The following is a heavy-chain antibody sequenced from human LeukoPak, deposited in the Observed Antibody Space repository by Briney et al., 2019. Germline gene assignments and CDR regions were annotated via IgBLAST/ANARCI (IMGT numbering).Heavy chain of an antibody. Sequence: PSQTLSLTCTVSGGSISSGDYYWSWIRQPPGKGLEWIGYIYYSGSTYYNPSLKSRVTISVDTSKNQFSLKLSSVTAADTAVYYCARAPDSSSGGDPDAFDIWGQGTMVTVSS. CDR2: IYYSGST. CDR1: GGSISSGDYY. J-gene: IGHJ3*02. CDR3: ARAPDSSSGGDPDAFDI. D-gene: IGHD2-21*02. V-gene: IGHV4-30-4*01.